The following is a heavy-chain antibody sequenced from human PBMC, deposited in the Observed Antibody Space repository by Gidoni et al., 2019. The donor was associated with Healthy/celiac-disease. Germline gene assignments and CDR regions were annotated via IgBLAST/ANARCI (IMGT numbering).Heavy chain of an antibody. CDR1: GFPFSSYA. CDR2: ISGSGGRT. Sequence: EVQLLESGGGLVQPGGSLRLSCAASGFPFSSYAMSWVRQAPGKGLEWVSAISGSGGRTYYADSVKGRFTISRDNSKNTLYLQVNSLRAEDTAVYYCAKSGGKYYYYMDVWGKGTTVTVSS. J-gene: IGHJ6*03. CDR3: AKSGGKYYYYMDV. V-gene: IGHV3-23*01.